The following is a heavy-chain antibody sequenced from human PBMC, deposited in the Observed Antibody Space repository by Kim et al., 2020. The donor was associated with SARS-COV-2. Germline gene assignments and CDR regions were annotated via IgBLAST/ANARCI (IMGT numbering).Heavy chain of an antibody. V-gene: IGHV3-48*03. CDR2: ISSSGSTI. Sequence: GGSLRLSCAASGFTFSSYEMNWVRQAPGKGLEWVSYISSSGSTIYYADSVKGRFTISRDNAKNSLYLQMNSLRAEDTAVYYCASQTFTSGSALGGQGTLVTVSS. J-gene: IGHJ4*02. CDR1: GFTFSSYE. CDR3: ASQTFTSGSAL. D-gene: IGHD3-10*01.